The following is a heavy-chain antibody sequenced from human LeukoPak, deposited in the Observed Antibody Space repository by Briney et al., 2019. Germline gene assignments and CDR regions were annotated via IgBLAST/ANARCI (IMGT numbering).Heavy chain of an antibody. CDR3: AKEGRGYSYGTAFDY. D-gene: IGHD5-18*01. J-gene: IGHJ4*02. CDR2: IRYDGSNK. Sequence: GGSLRLSCAASGFTFSSYGMHWVRQAPGKGLEWVAFIRYDGSNKYYADSVKGRFTISRDNSKNTLYLQMNSLRAEDTAVYYCAKEGRGYSYGTAFDYWGQGTLVTVSS. CDR1: GFTFSSYG. V-gene: IGHV3-30*02.